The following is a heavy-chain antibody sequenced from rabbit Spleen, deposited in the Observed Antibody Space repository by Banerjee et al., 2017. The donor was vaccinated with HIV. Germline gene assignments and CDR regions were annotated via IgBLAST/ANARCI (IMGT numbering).Heavy chain of an antibody. D-gene: IGHD4-2*01. CDR1: GFTLSSYYM. CDR3: ARDAGIYPYIDVYFNL. J-gene: IGHJ4*01. Sequence: QEQLKESGGGLVQPGGSLKLSCKASGFTLSSYYMNWVRQAPGKGLEWIGYIDPVFGITYYAGWAKGRFTISKASSTTVTLQMTSLTAADTATYFCARDAGIYPYIDVYFNLWGPGTLVTVS. CDR2: IDPVFGIT. V-gene: IGHV1S45*01.